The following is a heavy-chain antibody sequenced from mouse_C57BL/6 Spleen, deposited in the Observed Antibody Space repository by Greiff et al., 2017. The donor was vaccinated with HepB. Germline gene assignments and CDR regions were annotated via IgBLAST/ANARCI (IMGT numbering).Heavy chain of an antibody. Sequence: QVQLQQSGAELVKPGASVKLSCKASGYTFTSYWMHWVKQRPGQGLEWIGMIHPNSGSTNYNEKFKSKATLTVDKSSSTAYMQLSSLTSEDSAVYYCARYYYGSRGYAMDYWGQGTSVTVSS. CDR3: ARYYYGSRGYAMDY. J-gene: IGHJ4*01. D-gene: IGHD1-1*01. CDR2: IHPNSGST. CDR1: GYTFTSYW. V-gene: IGHV1-64*01.